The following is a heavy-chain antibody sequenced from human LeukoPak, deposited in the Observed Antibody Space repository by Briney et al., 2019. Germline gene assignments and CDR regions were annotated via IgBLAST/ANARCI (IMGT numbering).Heavy chain of an antibody. CDR1: GLTFTSHW. CDR3: AKEKVDYGDYYFDY. D-gene: IGHD4-17*01. V-gene: IGHV3-7*03. CDR2: IKQDGSQK. J-gene: IGHJ4*02. Sequence: GGSLRLSCAASGLTFTSHWMSWVRQAPGKGLEWVANIKQDGSQKYYVDSVKGRFTISRDNSKNTLYLQMNSLRAEDTAVYYCAKEKVDYGDYYFDYWGQGTLVTVSS.